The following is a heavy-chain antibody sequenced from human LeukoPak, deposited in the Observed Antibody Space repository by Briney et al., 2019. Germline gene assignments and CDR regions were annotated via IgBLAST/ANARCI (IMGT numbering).Heavy chain of an antibody. CDR3: ARLYSSGWYFTRD. D-gene: IGHD6-19*01. J-gene: IGHJ4*02. Sequence: ASVKVSFKCSGYTFTSYGISWVRPAPGQGLEWMGWISAYNGYTNYAQKLQGRVTMTTDTSTSTAYMALRSLRSDDTAVYYCARLYSSGWYFTRDWGQGTLVTVSS. V-gene: IGHV1-18*04. CDR1: GYTFTSYG. CDR2: ISAYNGYT.